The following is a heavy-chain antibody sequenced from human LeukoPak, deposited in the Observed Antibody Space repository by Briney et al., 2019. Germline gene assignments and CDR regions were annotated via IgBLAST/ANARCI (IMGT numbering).Heavy chain of an antibody. J-gene: IGHJ4*02. V-gene: IGHV1-3*01. CDR3: ARDLDTAMAIFDY. Sequence: ASVKVSCKASGYTFTSYAMHWVRQAPGQRLEWMGWINAGNGNTKYSQKFQGRVTITRDTSAGTAYMELSSLRSEDTAVYYCARDLDTAMAIFDYWGQGTLVTVSS. D-gene: IGHD5-18*01. CDR1: GYTFTSYA. CDR2: INAGNGNT.